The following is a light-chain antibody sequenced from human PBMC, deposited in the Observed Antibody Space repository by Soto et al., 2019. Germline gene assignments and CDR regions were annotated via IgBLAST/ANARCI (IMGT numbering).Light chain of an antibody. CDR1: QGISSY. CDR3: QQLNSYPRT. V-gene: IGKV1-9*01. CDR2: AAS. J-gene: IGKJ1*01. Sequence: DIQLTQSPSFLSASVGDRVTITCRASQGISSYLAWYQQKPGKAPKLLIYAASTLQSGVPSRFSGSGSGTEFTLTISSLQPEDFATYYFQQLNSYPRTFGQG.